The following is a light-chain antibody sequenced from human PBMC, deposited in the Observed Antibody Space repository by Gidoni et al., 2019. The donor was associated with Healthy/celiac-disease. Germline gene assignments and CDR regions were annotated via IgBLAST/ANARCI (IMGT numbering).Light chain of an antibody. CDR3: GTWGSSVSGGGV. CDR2: DHD. CDR1: SSNIGNNY. V-gene: IGLV1-51*01. Sequence: QSVLTQPPSVSAAPGQKVTISCSGSSSNIGNNYVSWYQQLPGTAPKLLIYDHDKLPSGIPDRFSGSKSGTSATLGITGLQTGDEADYYCGTWGSSVSGGGVFGGGTKVTVL. J-gene: IGLJ3*02.